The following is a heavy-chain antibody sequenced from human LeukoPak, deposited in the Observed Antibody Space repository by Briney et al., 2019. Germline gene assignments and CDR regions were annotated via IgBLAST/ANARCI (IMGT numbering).Heavy chain of an antibody. V-gene: IGHV3-74*01. Sequence: HPGRSLRLSCAASGFTFSGYGMHWVRQAPGKGLVWVSRINSDGSSTSYADSVKGRFTISRDNAKNTLYLQMNSLRAEDTAVYYCARGSPGYSYGYWDYWGQGTLVTVSS. CDR2: INSDGSST. D-gene: IGHD5-18*01. CDR1: GFTFSGYG. CDR3: ARGSPGYSYGYWDY. J-gene: IGHJ4*02.